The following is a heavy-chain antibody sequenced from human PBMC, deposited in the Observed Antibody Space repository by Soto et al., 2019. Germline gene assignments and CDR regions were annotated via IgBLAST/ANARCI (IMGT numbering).Heavy chain of an antibody. CDR1: CGSFSGYY. V-gene: IGHV4-34*01. J-gene: IGHJ4*02. Sequence: QVQLQQWGAGLLKPSETLSLTCAVYCGSFSGYYWSWIRQPPGKGLDWIGEINHSGSTNYYPSLKSRVTMSVNTSKNQFSLKLSSVTAADAAVYYCARTSRFDCWGQGTLVTVSS. CDR3: ARTSRFDC. D-gene: IGHD6-6*01. CDR2: INHSGST.